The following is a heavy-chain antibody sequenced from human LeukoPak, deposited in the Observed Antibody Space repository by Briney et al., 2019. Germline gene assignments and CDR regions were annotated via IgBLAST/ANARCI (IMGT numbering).Heavy chain of an antibody. CDR1: GYTFTSYD. CDR2: INPNSGGT. J-gene: IGHJ6*02. D-gene: IGHD5-12*01. Sequence: ASVKVSYKASGYTFTSYDINWVRQATGQGLEWMGWINPNSGGTNYAQKFQGRVTMTRDTSISTAYMELSRLRSDDTAVYYCAREIVATTNYYYGMDVWGQGTTVTVSS. CDR3: AREIVATTNYYYGMDV. V-gene: IGHV1-2*02.